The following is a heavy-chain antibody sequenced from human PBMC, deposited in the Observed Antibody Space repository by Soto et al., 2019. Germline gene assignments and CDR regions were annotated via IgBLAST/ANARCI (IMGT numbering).Heavy chain of an antibody. J-gene: IGHJ4*02. CDR2: ISESGLNT. V-gene: IGHV3-23*01. CDR3: AKGPGSGWYYFDY. Sequence: GGSLRLSCVASGFTFSTYAMNWVRQAPGKGLEWVSSISESGLNTDYADSVKGRFTISRDNAKNSLFLQMKSLRAEDTAVYYCAKGPGSGWYYFDYWGQGTLVTVSS. CDR1: GFTFSTYA. D-gene: IGHD6-19*01.